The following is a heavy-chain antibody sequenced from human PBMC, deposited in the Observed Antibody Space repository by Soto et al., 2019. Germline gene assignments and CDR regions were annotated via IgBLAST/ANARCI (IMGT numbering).Heavy chain of an antibody. CDR1: GFTFSSYD. D-gene: IGHD2-21*02. V-gene: IGHV3-13*01. CDR3: ARDGSDCGGDCYRESYWYFDL. Sequence: GGSLRLSCAASGFTFSSYDMHWVRQATGKGLEWVSAIGTAGDTYYPGSVKGRFTISRENAKNSLYLQMNSLRAEDTAVYYCARDGSDCGGDCYRESYWYFDLWGRGTLVTVSS. CDR2: IGTAGDT. J-gene: IGHJ2*01.